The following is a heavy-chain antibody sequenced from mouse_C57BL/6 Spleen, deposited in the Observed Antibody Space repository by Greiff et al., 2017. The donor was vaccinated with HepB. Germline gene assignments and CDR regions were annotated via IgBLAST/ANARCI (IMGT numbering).Heavy chain of an antibody. V-gene: IGHV1-69*01. CDR2: IDPSDSYT. Sequence: QVQLQQPGAELVMPGASVKLSCKASGYTFTSYWMHWVKQRPGQGLEWIGEIDPSDSYTNYNQKFKGKSTLTVDKSSSTAYMQLSSLTSEDSAVYYCARSTTVVGGAWFAYWGQGTLVTVSA. D-gene: IGHD1-1*01. CDR3: ARSTTVVGGAWFAY. CDR1: GYTFTSYW. J-gene: IGHJ3*01.